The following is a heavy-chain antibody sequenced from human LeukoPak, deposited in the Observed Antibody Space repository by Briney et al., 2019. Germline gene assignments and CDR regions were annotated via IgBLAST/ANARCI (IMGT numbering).Heavy chain of an antibody. Sequence: GGSLRLSCAASGLTFSSYAMSWVRQAPGKGLEWVSAISGSGGSTYYADSVKGRFTISRDNSKNTLYLQMNSLRAEDTAVYYCAKGGGSSSWYYFDYWGQGTLVTVSS. CDR2: ISGSGGST. CDR3: AKGGGSSSWYYFDY. V-gene: IGHV3-23*01. D-gene: IGHD6-13*01. J-gene: IGHJ4*02. CDR1: GLTFSSYA.